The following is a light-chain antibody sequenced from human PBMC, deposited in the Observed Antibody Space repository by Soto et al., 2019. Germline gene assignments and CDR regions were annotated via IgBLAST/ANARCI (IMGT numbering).Light chain of an antibody. CDR1: QSVSSY. CDR2: DAS. CDR3: RQRRNWPLT. Sequence: DIVLTQSPATLSLSPGERATLSCRASQSVSSYLAWYQQKPGQAPRLLIYDASNRATGIPTRFSGSGSGTAVTLTISSLGPEDFAVYYCRQRRNWPLTFGQGTRLEIK. V-gene: IGKV3-11*01. J-gene: IGKJ5*01.